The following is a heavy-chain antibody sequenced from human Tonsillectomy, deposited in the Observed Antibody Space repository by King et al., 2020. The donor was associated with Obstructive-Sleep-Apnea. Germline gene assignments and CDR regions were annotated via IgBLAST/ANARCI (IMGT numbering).Heavy chain of an antibody. CDR2: IYYSGSP. J-gene: IGHJ4*02. V-gene: IGHV4-31*03. Sequence: MQLQESGPGLVKPSQTLSLTCTVSGDSISSDDYYWTWIRQHPGKGLEGIGHIYYSGSPYYNPSLRSRVIISLDTSKKQFSLQLSSVTAADTAIYYCARVPYMYGTRYSFDYWGQGTLVTVSS. CDR3: ARVPYMYGTRYSFDY. D-gene: IGHD2-8*01. CDR1: GDSISSDDYY.